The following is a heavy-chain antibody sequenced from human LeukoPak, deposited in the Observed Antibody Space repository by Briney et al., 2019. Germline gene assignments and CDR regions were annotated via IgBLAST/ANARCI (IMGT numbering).Heavy chain of an antibody. CDR1: GFTFRSYA. J-gene: IGHJ4*02. V-gene: IGHV3-23*01. CDR3: AKDFSGYTVTTSLDY. Sequence: GGSLRLSCVASGFTFRSYAMSWVRQAPGKGLEWVSAIGGSGGSTNFADSVKGRFTISRDNSKNTLYLQMNSLRAEDTAAYYCAKDFSGYTVTTSLDYWGQGTLVTVSS. CDR2: IGGSGGST. D-gene: IGHD4-17*01.